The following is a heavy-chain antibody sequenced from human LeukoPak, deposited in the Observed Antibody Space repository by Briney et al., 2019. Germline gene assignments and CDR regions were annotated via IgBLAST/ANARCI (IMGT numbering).Heavy chain of an antibody. V-gene: IGHV3-23*01. CDR1: GFTFSSYA. J-gene: IGHJ5*02. CDR2: ISGSGDST. CDR3: VKSRYGAATGRGNWFDP. Sequence: GGSLRLSCAASGFTFSSYAMSWVRQAPGEGLEWVSPISGSGDSTYYADSVKGRFTISRDNSKDTLYLQMNSLRAEDTAVYYCVKSRYGAATGRGNWFDPWGQGTLVTVSS. D-gene: IGHD6-13*01.